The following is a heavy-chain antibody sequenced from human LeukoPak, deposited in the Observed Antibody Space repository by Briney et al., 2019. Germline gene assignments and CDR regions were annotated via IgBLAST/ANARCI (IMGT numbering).Heavy chain of an antibody. J-gene: IGHJ5*02. CDR3: ATGPTLGSPNWFDP. CDR1: GYTLTELS. D-gene: IGHD3-16*01. V-gene: IGHV1-24*01. Sequence: ASVKVSCKVSGYTLTELSMHWVRQAPGKGLEWMGGFDPEDGETIYAQKFQGRVTMTEDTSTDTAYMELNSLRSEDTAVYYCATGPTLGSPNWFDPWGQGTLVTVSS. CDR2: FDPEDGET.